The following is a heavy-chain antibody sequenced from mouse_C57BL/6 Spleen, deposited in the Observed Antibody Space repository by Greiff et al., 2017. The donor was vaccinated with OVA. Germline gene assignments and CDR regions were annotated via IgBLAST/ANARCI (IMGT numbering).Heavy chain of an antibody. CDR3: ARRDGITTVVPFAY. J-gene: IGHJ3*01. D-gene: IGHD1-1*01. Sequence: VQLLQPGTELVKPGASVKLSCKASGYTFTSYWMHWVKQRPGQGLEWIGNINPSNGGTNYNEKFKSKATLTVDKSSSTAYMQLSRLTSEDSAVDYCARRDGITTVVPFAYWGQGTLVTVSA. CDR1: GYTFTSYW. V-gene: IGHV1-53*01. CDR2: INPSNGGT.